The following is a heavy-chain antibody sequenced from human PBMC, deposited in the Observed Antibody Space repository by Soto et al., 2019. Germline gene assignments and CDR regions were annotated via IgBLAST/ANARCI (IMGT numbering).Heavy chain of an antibody. Sequence: PGGSLRLSCAASGFTFSSYAMHWVRQAPGKGLEWVAVISYDGSNKYYADSVKGRFTISRDNSKNTLYLHMNSLRAEDTAVYYCARGWNYDILTGFDYWGQGTLVTVSS. CDR3: ARGWNYDILTGFDY. V-gene: IGHV3-30-3*01. J-gene: IGHJ4*02. D-gene: IGHD3-9*01. CDR2: ISYDGSNK. CDR1: GFTFSSYA.